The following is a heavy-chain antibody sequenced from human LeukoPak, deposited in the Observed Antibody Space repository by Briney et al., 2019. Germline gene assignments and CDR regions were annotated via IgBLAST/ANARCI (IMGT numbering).Heavy chain of an antibody. J-gene: IGHJ4*02. CDR2: IHDSDYT. Sequence: SETLSLTCTVSGGSISSYYWSWIRQPPGKGLEWIGYIHDSDYTKYNPSLKSRVTISVDTSKNQFSLKVRSVTAADTAVYYCARLGQYSGYEDYWGQGTPVTVSS. CDR1: GGSISSYY. CDR3: ARLGQYSGYEDY. V-gene: IGHV4-59*01. D-gene: IGHD5-12*01.